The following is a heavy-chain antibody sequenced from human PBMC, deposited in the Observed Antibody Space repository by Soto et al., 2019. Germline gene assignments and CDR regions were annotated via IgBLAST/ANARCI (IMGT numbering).Heavy chain of an antibody. V-gene: IGHV5-10-1*01. Sequence: EVQLVQSGAEVKKPGESLRISCQGSGNSFTSTWISWVRQTPGKGLEWMGRIDPIDSYTYYSPSFKGHVTITVDKSTTTAYLPWGSLKASDTAMYYCAGRSCAGTICFFEYWGQGTLVAVSA. CDR1: GNSFTSTW. D-gene: IGHD1-1*01. J-gene: IGHJ4*02. CDR2: IDPIDSYT. CDR3: AGRSCAGTICFFEY.